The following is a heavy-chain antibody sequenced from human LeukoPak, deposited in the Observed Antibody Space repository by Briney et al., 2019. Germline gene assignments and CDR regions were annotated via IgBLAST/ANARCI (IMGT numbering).Heavy chain of an antibody. Sequence: GGSLRLSCAASGFTFSSHWMHWVRQAPGKGLVWVSRINSDGSTTSYADSVKGRFTISRDNAKNTLYLQMNSLRAEDTALYYCAREDYYDSFDIWGQGTMVTVSS. D-gene: IGHD3-22*01. CDR1: GFTFSSHW. V-gene: IGHV3-74*01. J-gene: IGHJ3*02. CDR2: INSDGSTT. CDR3: AREDYYDSFDI.